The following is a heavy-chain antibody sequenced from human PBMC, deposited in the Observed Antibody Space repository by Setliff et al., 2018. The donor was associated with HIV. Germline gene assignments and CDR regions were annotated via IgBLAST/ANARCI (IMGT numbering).Heavy chain of an antibody. J-gene: IGHJ4*02. Sequence: GGSLRLSCGASGFTFTMYSMNWVRQVPGKGLEWVSHISSRSSTIYYADSVRGRFTISRDDGKNSLYLQMKGLRAEDTAVYYCASHFGYCSSTSCEGYWGQGALVTVSS. CDR3: ASHFGYCSSTSCEGY. CDR2: ISSRSSTI. CDR1: GFTFTMYS. D-gene: IGHD2-2*01. V-gene: IGHV3-48*01.